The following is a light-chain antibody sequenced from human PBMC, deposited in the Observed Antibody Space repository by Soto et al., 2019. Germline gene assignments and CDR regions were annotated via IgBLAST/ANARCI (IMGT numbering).Light chain of an antibody. CDR1: QSVLYSSNNKNY. V-gene: IGKV4-1*01. Sequence: DIVMTQSPDSLAVSLGETATINCKSSQSVLYSSNNKNYLAWYQQKPGQPPKLLIYWASTRESGVPDRFSGSGSGTDFTLTISSLQAEDVAVYYCQQDYSTFYTFGQGTKLEIK. J-gene: IGKJ2*01. CDR3: QQDYSTFYT. CDR2: WAS.